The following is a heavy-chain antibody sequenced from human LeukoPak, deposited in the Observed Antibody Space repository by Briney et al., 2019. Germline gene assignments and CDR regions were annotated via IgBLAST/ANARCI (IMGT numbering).Heavy chain of an antibody. V-gene: IGHV4-61*02. CDR3: ARDGRWARYFHL. J-gene: IGHJ2*01. Sequence: KSSETLSLTCTVSGGSISSGSYYWSWIRQPAGKGLEWIGRIYTSGSTNYNPSLKSRVTISVDTSKNQFSLKLSSVTAADTAVDYGARDGRWARYFHLWGGGTLVTVSS. D-gene: IGHD5-24*01. CDR1: GGSISSGSYY. CDR2: IYTSGST.